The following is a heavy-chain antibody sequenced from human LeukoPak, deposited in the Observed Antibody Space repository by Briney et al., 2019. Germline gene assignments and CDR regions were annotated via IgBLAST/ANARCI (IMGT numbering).Heavy chain of an antibody. CDR1: GIKPSNYG. D-gene: IGHD3-22*01. J-gene: IGHJ4*02. CDR3: AKRGVVIRVILVGFHKEAYYFDS. CDR2: ISDSGGRT. Sequence: GGSLRLSWAVSGIKPSNYGMGWVRLAPGKGLGWVAGISDSGGRTNYAASVKGRFTISRDSPKNTLYLQMNSLRAEDTAVYFCAKRGVVIRVILVGFHKEAYYFDSWGQGALVTVSS. V-gene: IGHV3-23*01.